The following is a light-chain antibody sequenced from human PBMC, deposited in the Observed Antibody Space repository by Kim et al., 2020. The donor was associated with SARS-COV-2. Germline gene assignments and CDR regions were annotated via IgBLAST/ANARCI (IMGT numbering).Light chain of an antibody. Sequence: GQTVRITCQGDSRRSDYASWYQQKPGQARVLVIYGKNNRPSGIPDRFSGSSSGNTASLTITGAQAEDEADYYCNSRDSSGNHPYVVFGGGTQLTVL. CDR1: SRRSDY. V-gene: IGLV3-19*01. CDR2: GKN. J-gene: IGLJ2*01. CDR3: NSRDSSGNHPYVV.